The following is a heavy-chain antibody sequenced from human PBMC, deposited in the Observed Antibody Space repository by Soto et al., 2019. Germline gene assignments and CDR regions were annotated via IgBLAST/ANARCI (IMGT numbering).Heavy chain of an antibody. J-gene: IGHJ4*02. Sequence: QVQLVESGGGVVQPGRSLRLSCAASGFIFRSFDMHWVRRAPGKGLEWVATISGDGNDKYYPDSMKGRFTISRDNFNNTLYLQLNGLRPEDTAVYHCVQGASTAHQPLDSWGQGVLVTVSS. D-gene: IGHD1-26*01. CDR1: GFIFRSFD. V-gene: IGHV3-30*03. CDR2: ISGDGNDK. CDR3: VQGASTAHQPLDS.